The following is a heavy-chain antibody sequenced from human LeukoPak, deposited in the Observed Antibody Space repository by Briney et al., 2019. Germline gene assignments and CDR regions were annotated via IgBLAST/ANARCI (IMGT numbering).Heavy chain of an antibody. CDR3: ATPPPYYDSSGYPLPFDY. Sequence: GASVKVSCKVSGYTFTELSMHWVRQAPGKGLEWMGGFDPEDGETIYAQKFQGRVTMTEDTSTDTAYMELSSLRSEDTAVYYCATPPPYYDSSGYPLPFDYWGQGTLVTVSS. J-gene: IGHJ4*02. D-gene: IGHD3-22*01. CDR2: FDPEDGET. V-gene: IGHV1-24*01. CDR1: GYTFTELS.